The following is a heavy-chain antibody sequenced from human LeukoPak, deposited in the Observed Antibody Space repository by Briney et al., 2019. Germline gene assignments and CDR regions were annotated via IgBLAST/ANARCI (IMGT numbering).Heavy chain of an antibody. J-gene: IGHJ4*02. D-gene: IGHD1-26*01. CDR2: ISGSGGST. CDR3: AKGSRIVGAPFDY. V-gene: IGHV3-23*01. CDR1: GFTFSSYA. Sequence: GGSLRLSCAASGFTFSSYAMSWVRQAPGKWLEWVSAISGSGGSTYYADSVKGRFTISRDNSKNTLYLQMNSLRAEDTAVYYCAKGSRIVGAPFDYWGQGTLVTVSS.